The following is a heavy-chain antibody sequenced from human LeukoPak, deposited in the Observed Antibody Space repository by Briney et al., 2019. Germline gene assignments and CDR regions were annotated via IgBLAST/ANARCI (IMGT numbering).Heavy chain of an antibody. V-gene: IGHV4-4*07. CDR1: GGSISSYY. Sequence: SQTLSLTCTVSGGSISSYYWSWIRQPAGKGLEWIGRIYTSGSTNYNPSLKSRVTMSVDTSKNQFSLKLSSVTAADTAVYYCARGRIDYSNYEWYFDLWGRGTLVTVSS. CDR3: ARGRIDYSNYEWYFDL. J-gene: IGHJ2*01. D-gene: IGHD4-11*01. CDR2: IYTSGST.